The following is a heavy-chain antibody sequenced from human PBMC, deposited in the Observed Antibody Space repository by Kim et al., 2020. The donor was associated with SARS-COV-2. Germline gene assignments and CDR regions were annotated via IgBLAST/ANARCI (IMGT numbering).Heavy chain of an antibody. D-gene: IGHD3-3*02. CDR2: VGGDGGSR. V-gene: IGHV3-74*01. CDR1: GFTFTNYW. CDR3: TSIFEY. Sequence: GGSLRLSCAASGFTFTNYWIHWVRQIPVKGPVWVSSVGGDGGSRYYADSVKGRFTTSRDNANNMGYLQMNSLRVDDTAIYYCTSIFEYWGQGALVTVSS. J-gene: IGHJ4*02.